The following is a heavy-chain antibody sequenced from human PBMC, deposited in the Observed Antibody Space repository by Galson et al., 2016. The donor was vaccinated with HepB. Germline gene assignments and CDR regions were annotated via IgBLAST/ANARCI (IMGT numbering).Heavy chain of an antibody. Sequence: SLRLSCAVSGFTFSRYGMHCVRQAPGTRLEWVAVMSYDGSNTYYVESVKGRFTISRDNTKNILYLQMNSLRAEDTAMYYCAKDIDSSYTAPDSWGQGTLVTVSS. CDR2: MSYDGSNT. J-gene: IGHJ4*02. V-gene: IGHV3-30*18. CDR3: AKDIDSSYTAPDS. CDR1: GFTFSRYG. D-gene: IGHD5-18*01.